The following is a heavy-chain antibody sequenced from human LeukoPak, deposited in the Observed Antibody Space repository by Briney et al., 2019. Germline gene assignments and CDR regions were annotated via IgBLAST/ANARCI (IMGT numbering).Heavy chain of an antibody. Sequence: PGGSLRPSCAVSGFPFSFYEMNWVRQAPGKELEWVSNIGASGTTRYYADSVKGRFSISRDNAKSSLYLQMNSLRVEDTAVYYCALLAVASDFDYWGQGALVTVSS. CDR1: GFPFSFYE. CDR3: ALLAVASDFDY. CDR2: IGASGTTR. J-gene: IGHJ4*02. V-gene: IGHV3-48*03. D-gene: IGHD6-19*01.